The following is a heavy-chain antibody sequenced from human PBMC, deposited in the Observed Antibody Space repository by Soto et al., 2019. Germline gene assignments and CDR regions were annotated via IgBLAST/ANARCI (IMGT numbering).Heavy chain of an antibody. CDR1: GGSISSSSYF. Sequence: SETLSLTCTVSGGSISSSSYFWGWIRQPPGKGLEWIGSIYYSGSSYYNPSLKSRVTISMDTSKNEFSLKLSSVTAADTAVYHCASQFTGTTVSWFDPWGQGILVTVSS. J-gene: IGHJ5*02. V-gene: IGHV4-39*01. D-gene: IGHD4-4*01. CDR2: IYYSGSS. CDR3: ASQFTGTTVSWFDP.